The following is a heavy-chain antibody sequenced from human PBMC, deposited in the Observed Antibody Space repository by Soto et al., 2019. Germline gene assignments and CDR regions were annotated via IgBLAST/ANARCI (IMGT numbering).Heavy chain of an antibody. CDR1: GFSISSGYY. J-gene: IGHJ4*02. D-gene: IGHD6-19*01. V-gene: IGHV4-38-2*01. CDR3: ARRYSSGSSAYFDY. CDR2: IYESGST. Sequence: SETLSLTCAVSGFSISSGYYWGWIRQPPGKGLEWIGSIYESGSTYYNPSLKSRVTISVDTSKKKFSLKVRSMTDADTAVYYSARRYSSGSSAYFDYWGPGALVT.